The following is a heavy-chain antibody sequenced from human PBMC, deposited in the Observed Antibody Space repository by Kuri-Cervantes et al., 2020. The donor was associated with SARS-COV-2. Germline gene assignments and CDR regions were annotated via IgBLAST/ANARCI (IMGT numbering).Heavy chain of an antibody. CDR3: ARTGLPGWYYYYGMDV. CDR1: GFTFSSCE. CDR2: ISSSGSTI. Sequence: GESLKISCAASGFTFSSCEMNWVRQAPGKGLEWVSYISSSGSTIYYADSVKGRFTISRDNAKNSLYLQMNSLRAEDTAVYYCARTGLPGWYYYYGMDVWGQGTTVTVSS. V-gene: IGHV3-48*03. D-gene: IGHD2-15*01. J-gene: IGHJ6*02.